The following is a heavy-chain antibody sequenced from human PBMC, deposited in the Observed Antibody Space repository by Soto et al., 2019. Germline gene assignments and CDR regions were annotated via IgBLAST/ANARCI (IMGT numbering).Heavy chain of an antibody. CDR3: ARAPSSSSPLDY. CDR1: GYTFTSYA. V-gene: IGHV1-3*01. J-gene: IGHJ4*02. CDR2: INAGNGNT. Sequence: ASVXVSCKASGYTFTSYAMHWVRQAPGQRLEWMGWINAGNGNTKYSQKFQGRVTITRDTSASTAYMELSSLRSEDTAVYYCARAPSSSSPLDYWGQGTLVTVSS. D-gene: IGHD6-13*01.